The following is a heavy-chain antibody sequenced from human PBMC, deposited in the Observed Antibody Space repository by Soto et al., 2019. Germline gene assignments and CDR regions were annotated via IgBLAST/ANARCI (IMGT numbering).Heavy chain of an antibody. J-gene: IGHJ6*02. Sequence: VKVSCKASGYTFTSYGISWVRQAPGQGLEWMGWISAYNGNTNYAQKLQGRVTMTTDTSTSTAYMELRSLRSDDTAMYYCARLPLKLNIYYYYGMDVWGQGTTVTVSS. CDR2: ISAYNGNT. CDR1: GYTFTSYG. CDR3: ARLPLKLNIYYYYGMDV. D-gene: IGHD2-15*01. V-gene: IGHV1-18*04.